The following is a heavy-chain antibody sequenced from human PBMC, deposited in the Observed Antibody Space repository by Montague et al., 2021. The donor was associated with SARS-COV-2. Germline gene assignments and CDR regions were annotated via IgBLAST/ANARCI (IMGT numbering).Heavy chain of an antibody. CDR1: GGSVSGSPYY. D-gene: IGHD3-10*01. J-gene: IGHJ6*03. CDR3: ASSYYYGSGTYVYNYYMDV. CDR2: ISYSGRT. Sequence: SETLSLTCTVSGGSVSGSPYYWGRIRQPPGRGLEWVGSISYSGRTYFXPSLKSRLTVSVDSSENQFSLRLSSVTAADTAVYYCASSYYYGSGTYVYNYYMDVWGKGTTVTVSS. V-gene: IGHV4-39*01.